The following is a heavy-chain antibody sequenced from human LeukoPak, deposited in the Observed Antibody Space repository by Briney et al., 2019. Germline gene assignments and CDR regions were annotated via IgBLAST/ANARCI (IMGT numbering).Heavy chain of an antibody. CDR2: INHSGST. J-gene: IGHJ5*02. CDR1: GGSFSGYY. D-gene: IGHD3-22*01. Sequence: SETLSLTCAVYGGSFSGYYWSRIRQPPGKGLEWIGEINHSGSTNYNPSLKSRVTISVDTSKNQFSLKLSSVTAADTAVYYCARKIVVVTGYYFWKGSNWFDPWGQGTLVTVSS. V-gene: IGHV4-34*01. CDR3: ARKIVVVTGYYFWKGSNWFDP.